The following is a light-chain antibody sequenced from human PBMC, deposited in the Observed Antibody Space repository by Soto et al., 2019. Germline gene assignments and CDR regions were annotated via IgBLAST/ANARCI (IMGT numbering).Light chain of an antibody. CDR3: HQRNT. Sequence: VLTQSPVTLSLSPGDRATLSCMASQSVSTYLACYRQVPGQPPRLLIYDTTNRAAGIPPRFSGSRSGTDFTLTISSVEPEDFALYYCHQRNTFGQGTRLEIK. V-gene: IGKV3-11*01. J-gene: IGKJ5*01. CDR2: DTT. CDR1: QSVSTY.